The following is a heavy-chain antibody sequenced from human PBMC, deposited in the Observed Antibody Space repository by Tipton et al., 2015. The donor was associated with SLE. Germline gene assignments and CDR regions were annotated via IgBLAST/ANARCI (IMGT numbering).Heavy chain of an antibody. V-gene: IGHV4-59*01. J-gene: IGHJ6*03. CDR2: IYYSGST. CDR1: GGSISSYY. Sequence: TLSLTFTVSGGSISSYYWSWIRQPPGKGLEWIGYIYYSGSTNYNPSLKSRVTISVDTSKNQFSLKLGSVTAADTAVYYCARVPFYYYYYMDVWGKGTTVTVSS. CDR3: ARVPFYYYYYMDV.